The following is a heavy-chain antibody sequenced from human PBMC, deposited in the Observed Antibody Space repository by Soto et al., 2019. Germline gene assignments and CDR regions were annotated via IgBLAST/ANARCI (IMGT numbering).Heavy chain of an antibody. CDR2: ITASGVTT. D-gene: IGHD6-19*01. CDR1: GFTFSNYA. CDR3: AKEMIASTVADFFDY. V-gene: IGHV3-23*01. J-gene: IGHJ4*02. Sequence: EVQLLESGGGLVQPGGSLRLSCVASGFTFSNYAMTWVRQAPGKGLEWVSTITASGVTTYYADSVKGRFTISRDNSKNTLYLQMPNLRADDTALYYCAKEMIASTVADFFDYWGQGTLVTVSS.